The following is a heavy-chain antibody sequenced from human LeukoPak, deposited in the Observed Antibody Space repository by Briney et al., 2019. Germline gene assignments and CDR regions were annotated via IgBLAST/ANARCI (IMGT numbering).Heavy chain of an antibody. Sequence: GGSLRLSCAASGFTFSSYGMHWVRQAPGKGLEWVAFIRYDGSNKYYADSVKGRFTTSRDNSKNTLYLQMNSLRAEDTAVYYCAKDKIGCCSSTSCYTKSGFDYWGQGTLVTVSS. J-gene: IGHJ4*02. CDR2: IRYDGSNK. CDR1: GFTFSSYG. V-gene: IGHV3-30*02. D-gene: IGHD2-2*02. CDR3: AKDKIGCCSSTSCYTKSGFDY.